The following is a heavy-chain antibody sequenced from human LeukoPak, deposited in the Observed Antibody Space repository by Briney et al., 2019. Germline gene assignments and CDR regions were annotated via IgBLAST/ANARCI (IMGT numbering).Heavy chain of an antibody. J-gene: IGHJ4*02. CDR3: ARNPPAAIGVYYFDY. Sequence: SETLSLTCTVSGGSISSGGYYWSWLRQHPGKGLEWIGYIYYSGSTYYNPSLKSRVTISVDTSKNQFSLKLSSVTAADTAVYYCARNPPAAIGVYYFDYWGQGTLVTVSS. CDR1: GGSISSGGYY. D-gene: IGHD2-2*01. CDR2: IYYSGST. V-gene: IGHV4-31*03.